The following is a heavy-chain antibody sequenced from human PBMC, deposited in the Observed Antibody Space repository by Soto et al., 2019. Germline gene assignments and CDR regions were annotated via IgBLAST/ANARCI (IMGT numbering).Heavy chain of an antibody. CDR1: GFTFSSYA. J-gene: IGHJ4*02. V-gene: IGHV3-64D*06. D-gene: IGHD4-17*01. Sequence: RRLSCSASGFTFSSYAMHWVRQAPGKGLEYVSAISSNGGSTYYADSVKGRFTISRDNSKNTLYLQMSSLRAEDTAVYYCVKDTVAAYFDYWGQGTLVTVSS. CDR2: ISSNGGST. CDR3: VKDTVAAYFDY.